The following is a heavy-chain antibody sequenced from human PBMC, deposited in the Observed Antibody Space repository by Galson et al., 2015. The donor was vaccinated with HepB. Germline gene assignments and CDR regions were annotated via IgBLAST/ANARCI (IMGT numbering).Heavy chain of an antibody. CDR3: AKESGFLGAFHV. CDR2: ISGDSKSM. Sequence: SLRLSCAGSGFTFGNYGLSWVRQPPGKGLEWVSAISGDSKSMFYVDSVRGRFTISRDNSKNTLYLQMISLRAEDTALYYCAKESGFLGAFHVWGQGTMVTVSS. J-gene: IGHJ3*01. D-gene: IGHD3-9*01. V-gene: IGHV3-23*01. CDR1: GFTFGNYG.